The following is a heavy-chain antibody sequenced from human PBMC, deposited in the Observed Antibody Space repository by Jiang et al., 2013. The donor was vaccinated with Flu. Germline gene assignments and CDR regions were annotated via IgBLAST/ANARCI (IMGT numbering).Heavy chain of an antibody. J-gene: IGHJ5*02. CDR3: AHSIRVGATDWFDP. CDR1: GFSLSTSGVG. CDR2: IYWNDDK. V-gene: IGHV2-5*01. D-gene: IGHD1-26*01. Sequence: KPTQTLTLTCTFSGFSLSTSGVGVGWIRQPPGKALEWLALIYWNDDKRYSPSLKSRLTITKDTSKNQVVLTMTNMDPVDTATYYCAHSIRVGATDWFDPWGQGTLVTVSS.